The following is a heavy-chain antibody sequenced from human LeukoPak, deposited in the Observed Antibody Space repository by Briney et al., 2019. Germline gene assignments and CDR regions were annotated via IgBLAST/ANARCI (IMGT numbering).Heavy chain of an antibody. CDR3: ARGRYSAGDNWFDP. Sequence: PSDTLSLTCTVSGGSITSSYWSWIRQSPGKGLEWIGYIHYTGSTNYNPSLKSRVTMLIDTSKNQFSLKLSSVTAADTAVYYCARGRYSAGDNWFDPWGQGTLVTVSS. CDR2: IHYTGST. D-gene: IGHD3-9*01. CDR1: GGSITSSY. V-gene: IGHV4-59*07. J-gene: IGHJ5*02.